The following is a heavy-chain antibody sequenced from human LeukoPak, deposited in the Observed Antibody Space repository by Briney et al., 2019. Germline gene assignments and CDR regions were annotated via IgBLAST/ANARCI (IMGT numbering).Heavy chain of an antibody. CDR2: IYTIGST. J-gene: IGHJ6*03. D-gene: IGHD4-11*01. V-gene: IGHV4-61*02. CDR1: GGSISSGSYY. Sequence: SETLSLTCTVSGGSISSGSYYWSWIRQPAGKGLEWIGRIYTIGSTNYNPSLKSRVTISVDTSKNQFSLKLSSVTAADTAVYYCARDRRYSNYDYYYYYMDVWGKGTTVTVSS. CDR3: ARDRRYSNYDYYYYYMDV.